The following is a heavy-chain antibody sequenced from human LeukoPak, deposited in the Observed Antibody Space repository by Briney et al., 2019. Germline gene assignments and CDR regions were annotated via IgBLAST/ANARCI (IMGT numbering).Heavy chain of an antibody. CDR2: IYYSGST. CDR3: ARSEARAGTFSFDY. CDR1: GGSISSSSYY. D-gene: IGHD6-13*01. J-gene: IGHJ4*02. V-gene: IGHV4-39*01. Sequence: TSSETLSLTCTVSGGSISSSSYYWGWIRQPPGKGLEWIGSIYYSGSTYYNPSLKSRVTISVDTSMNQFSLKLSSVTAADTAVYYCARSEARAGTFSFDYWGQGTLVTVSS.